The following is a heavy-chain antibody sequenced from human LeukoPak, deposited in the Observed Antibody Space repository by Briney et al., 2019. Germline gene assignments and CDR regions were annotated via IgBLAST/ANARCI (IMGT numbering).Heavy chain of an antibody. D-gene: IGHD2-15*01. CDR3: ARWATYCSGGSCYDYGMDV. J-gene: IGHJ6*02. CDR2: IIPIFGTA. CDR1: GGTFSSYA. V-gene: IGHV1-69*05. Sequence: SVKVSCKASGGTFSSYAISWVRQAPGQGLEWMGGIIPIFGTANYAQKFQGRVTITTDESTSTAYMELSSLRSEDTAVYYCARWATYCSGGSCYDYGMDVWGQGTTVTVSS.